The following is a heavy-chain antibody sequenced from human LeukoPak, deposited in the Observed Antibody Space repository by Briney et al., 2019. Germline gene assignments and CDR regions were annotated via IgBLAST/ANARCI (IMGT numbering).Heavy chain of an antibody. CDR1: GFAFSNYA. Sequence: GRSLRLSCAASGFAFSNYAIHWVRQAPGKGLEWVAVISYDGSNKYYADSVEGRFTISRDNSKNTLSLQMNSLRAEDTAVYYCARDPGDFWSGYVDYWGQGTLVTVSS. J-gene: IGHJ4*02. V-gene: IGHV3-30*04. CDR2: ISYDGSNK. D-gene: IGHD3-3*01. CDR3: ARDPGDFWSGYVDY.